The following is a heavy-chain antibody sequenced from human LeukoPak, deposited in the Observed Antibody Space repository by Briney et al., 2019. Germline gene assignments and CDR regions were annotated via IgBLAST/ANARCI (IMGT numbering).Heavy chain of an antibody. J-gene: IGHJ4*02. CDR3: ARDEPYSKGAFDY. D-gene: IGHD4-11*01. CDR1: GFTVSSNY. V-gene: IGHV3-66*02. CDR2: IYSGGST. Sequence: GGSLRLSCAASGFTVSSNYMSWVRQAPGKGLEWVSVIYSGGSTYYADSVKGRFTISRDNSKNTLYLQMNSLRAEDTAVYYCARDEPYSKGAFDYWGQGTLVTVSS.